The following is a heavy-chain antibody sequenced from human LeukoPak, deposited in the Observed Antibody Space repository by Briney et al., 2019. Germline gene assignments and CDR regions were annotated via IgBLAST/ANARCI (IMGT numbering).Heavy chain of an antibody. Sequence: KPSETLSLTCTVSCGSISNYWSWIRQPAGKGLEWIGRIYTSGSNNYNPSLKSRVTMSVDTSKNQFSLTLSSVTAADTAMYYCAREVADYGGYYYYHYMDVWGKGTTVTISS. J-gene: IGHJ6*03. CDR2: IYTSGSN. CDR1: CGSISNY. CDR3: AREVADYGGYYYYHYMDV. D-gene: IGHD4-23*01. V-gene: IGHV4-4*07.